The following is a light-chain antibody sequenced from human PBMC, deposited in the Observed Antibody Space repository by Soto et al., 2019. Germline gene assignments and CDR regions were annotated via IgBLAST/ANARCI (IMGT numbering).Light chain of an antibody. CDR3: NSYTTSSTLYV. CDR1: SSDVGGYNY. J-gene: IGLJ1*01. CDR2: EVT. V-gene: IGLV2-14*01. Sequence: ALTQPASVSGSPGQSITISCTGTSSDVGGYNYVSWYQHHPGEAPKLMIFEVTKRPSGVSNRFSGSKSGNTASLTISGLQAEDEADYFCNSYTTSSTLYVFGTGTKVTVL.